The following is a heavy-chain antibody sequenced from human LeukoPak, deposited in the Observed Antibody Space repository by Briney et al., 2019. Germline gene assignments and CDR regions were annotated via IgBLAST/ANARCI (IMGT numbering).Heavy chain of an antibody. Sequence: GGSLRLSCAASGFTFSSYAMSWVRQAPGKGLEWVSAISGSGGSTYYADSVKGRFTISRDNSKNTLYLQMNSLRAEDTAVYYCAKDMAGYIVVVPAASFAYWGQGTLVTVSS. V-gene: IGHV3-23*01. CDR2: ISGSGGST. D-gene: IGHD2-2*01. CDR3: AKDMAGYIVVVPAASFAY. CDR1: GFTFSSYA. J-gene: IGHJ4*02.